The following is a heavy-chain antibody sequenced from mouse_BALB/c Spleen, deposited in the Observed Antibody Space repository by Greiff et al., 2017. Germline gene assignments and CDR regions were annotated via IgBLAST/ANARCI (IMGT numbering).Heavy chain of an antibody. CDR3: VRDGGYDYEFAY. CDR2: IWTGGGT. Sequence: VQLKESGPGLVAPSQSLSITCTVSGFSLTSYDISWIRQPPGKGLEWLGVIWTGGGTNYNSAFMSRLSISKDNSKSQVFLKMNSLQTDDTAIYYCVRDGGYDYEFAYWGQGTLVTVSA. CDR1: GFSLTSYD. D-gene: IGHD2-4*01. J-gene: IGHJ3*01. V-gene: IGHV2-9-2*01.